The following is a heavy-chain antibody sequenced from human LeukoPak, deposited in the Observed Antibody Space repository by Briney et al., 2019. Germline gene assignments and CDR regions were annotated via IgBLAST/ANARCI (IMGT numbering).Heavy chain of an antibody. CDR3: ARDRGTPAAGPEPFDY. Sequence: GASVKVSCKASGGTFSSYAISWVRQAPGQGIEWMGGIIPIFGTANYAQKFQGRVTITADKTTSTAYMELSSLRSEDTAVYYCARDRGTPAAGPEPFDYWGQGTLVTVSS. D-gene: IGHD6-13*01. J-gene: IGHJ4*02. CDR2: IIPIFGTA. CDR1: GGTFSSYA. V-gene: IGHV1-69*06.